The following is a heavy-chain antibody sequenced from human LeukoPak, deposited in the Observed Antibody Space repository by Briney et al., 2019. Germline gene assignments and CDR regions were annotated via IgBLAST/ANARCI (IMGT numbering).Heavy chain of an antibody. CDR2: IYYSRST. CDR1: GGSISSYY. Sequence: PSEXXSLTCTVFGGSISSYYWSWLGQPPGKGLEGIGYIYYSRSTTYTPSLNTRVTISVHTSKTPFSLKLSSVTAADTAVYYCARVRDGYNPPFDYWGQGTLVTVSS. V-gene: IGHV4-59*01. J-gene: IGHJ4*02. D-gene: IGHD5-24*01. CDR3: ARVRDGYNPPFDY.